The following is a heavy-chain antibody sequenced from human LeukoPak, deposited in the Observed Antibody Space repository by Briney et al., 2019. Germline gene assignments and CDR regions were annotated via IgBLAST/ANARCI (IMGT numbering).Heavy chain of an antibody. Sequence: GGSLRLSCATSGFNFNTKWMTWVRQGPGKGLEWVANINQDGSEKYHGDSVKGRFIISRDNAKRSLFLEMSSLRAEDTAVYYCADPPSDFWGQGTLVAVSS. CDR2: INQDGSEK. V-gene: IGHV3-7*01. CDR3: ADPPSDF. CDR1: GFNFNTKW. J-gene: IGHJ4*02.